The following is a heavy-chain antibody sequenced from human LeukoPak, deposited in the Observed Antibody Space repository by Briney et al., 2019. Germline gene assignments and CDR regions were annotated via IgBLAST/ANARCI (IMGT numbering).Heavy chain of an antibody. Sequence: GGSLRLSCAASGFTFSSYEMNWVRQAPGKGLEWVSYISSSGSTIYYADSVKGRFTISRDNAKNSLYLQMNSLRAEDTAIYYCARDPYNGNYGDSYYYYMDVWGKGTTVTISS. CDR3: ARDPYNGNYGDSYYYYMDV. V-gene: IGHV3-48*03. CDR1: GFTFSSYE. CDR2: ISSSGSTI. J-gene: IGHJ6*03. D-gene: IGHD1-26*01.